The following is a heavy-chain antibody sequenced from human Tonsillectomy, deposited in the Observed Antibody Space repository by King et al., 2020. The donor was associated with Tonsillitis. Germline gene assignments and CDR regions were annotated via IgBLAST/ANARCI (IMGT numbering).Heavy chain of an antibody. V-gene: IGHV1-69*01. CDR3: ARDKPHSSITSPNLKNYSWSDP. CDR2: ISPIFGTA. Sequence: QLVQSGAEVKKPGSSVKVSCKASGGTFSSYAISWVRQAPGQGLEWMGGISPIFGTANYAQKFQGRVTITADESTSTAYMELSSLRSEDTAVYYCARDKPHSSITSPNLKNYSWSDPWGQGTLVTVSS. D-gene: IGHD6-13*01. CDR1: GGTFSSYA. J-gene: IGHJ5*02.